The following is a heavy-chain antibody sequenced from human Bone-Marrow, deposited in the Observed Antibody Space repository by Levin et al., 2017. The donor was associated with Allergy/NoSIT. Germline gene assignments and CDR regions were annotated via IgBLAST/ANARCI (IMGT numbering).Heavy chain of an antibody. D-gene: IGHD3-22*01. J-gene: IGHJ6*02. CDR3: AGGDCESSGDSFQYYCLLDV. CDR1: GGTFSSYA. CDR2: IIPSFGTT. V-gene: IGHV1-69*06. Sequence: KISCKASGGTFSSYAVSWVRQAPGQGLEWLGGIIPSFGTTNYAEKFQNRVTITADKSTSTAYMELSSLRSDDTAVHYCAGGDCESSGDSFQYYCLLDVLCQGTTVTVSS.